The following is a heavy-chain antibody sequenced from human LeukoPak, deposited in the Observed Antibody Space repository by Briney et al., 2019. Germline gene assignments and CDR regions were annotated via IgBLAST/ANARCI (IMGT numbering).Heavy chain of an antibody. Sequence: GGSLRLSCAASGFTFSSYWMSWVRQAPGKGLEWVANIKQDGSEKYYVDSVKGRFTISRDNPKNTLNLQMNSLRAEDTALYYCARRISGASYAFDIWGQGTMVTVSS. CDR1: GFTFSSYW. J-gene: IGHJ3*02. V-gene: IGHV3-7*05. CDR3: ARRISGASYAFDI. CDR2: IKQDGSEK.